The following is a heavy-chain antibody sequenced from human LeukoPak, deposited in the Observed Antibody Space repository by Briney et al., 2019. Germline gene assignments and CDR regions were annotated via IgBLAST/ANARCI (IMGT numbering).Heavy chain of an antibody. Sequence: SQTLSLTCAVSGGSISSGGYSWSWIRQPPGKGLEWIGYIYHSGSTYYNPSLKSRVTISVGRSKNQFSLKLSSVTAADTAVYYCASLAVVVPAAMIWGQGTLVTVSS. CDR2: IYHSGST. D-gene: IGHD2-2*01. CDR3: ASLAVVVPAAMI. V-gene: IGHV4-30-2*01. CDR1: GGSISSGGYS. J-gene: IGHJ4*02.